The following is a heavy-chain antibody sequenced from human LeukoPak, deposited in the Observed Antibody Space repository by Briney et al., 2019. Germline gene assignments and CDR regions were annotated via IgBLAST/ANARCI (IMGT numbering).Heavy chain of an antibody. V-gene: IGHV4-38-2*02. CDR1: GYSISSGYY. CDR2: IYHSGST. D-gene: IGHD1-14*01. J-gene: IGHJ3*02. Sequence: SETLSLTCIVSGYSISSGYYWGWIRQPPGKGLEWIGSIYHSGSTNYNPSLKGRVTISIDTSKNHFSLNLSSVTAADTAVYYCARDINFHRMREPYFDIWGEGTLVTVSS. CDR3: ARDINFHRMREPYFDI.